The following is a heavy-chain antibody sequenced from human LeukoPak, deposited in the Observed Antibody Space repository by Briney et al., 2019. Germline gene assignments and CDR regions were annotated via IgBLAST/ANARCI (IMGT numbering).Heavy chain of an antibody. J-gene: IGHJ4*02. CDR3: ARDLSYLRLDY. Sequence: GGSLRLSCAASGFTFSNYGMHWVRQAPGKGLEWVAVIWFDGSNKYYADSVKGRFTISRDTSNNTLYLQMNSLRAEDTAVYYCARDLSYLRLDYWGQGTLVTVSS. D-gene: IGHD3-10*01. V-gene: IGHV3-33*01. CDR2: IWFDGSNK. CDR1: GFTFSNYG.